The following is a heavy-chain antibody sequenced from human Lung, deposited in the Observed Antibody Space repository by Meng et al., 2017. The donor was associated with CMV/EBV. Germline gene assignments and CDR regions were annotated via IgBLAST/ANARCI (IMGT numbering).Heavy chain of an antibody. V-gene: IGHV1-2*02. CDR3: ARAGYYYGSGSCDY. CDR2: INPNSGGT. Sequence: ASXXVSCKASGYTFTGYYMHWVRQAPGQGLEWMGWINPNSGGTNYAQKFQGRVTMTRDTSISTAYMELSRLRSDDTAVYYCARAGYYYGSGSCDYWGQGTXVTVSS. CDR1: GYTFTGYY. D-gene: IGHD3-10*01. J-gene: IGHJ4*02.